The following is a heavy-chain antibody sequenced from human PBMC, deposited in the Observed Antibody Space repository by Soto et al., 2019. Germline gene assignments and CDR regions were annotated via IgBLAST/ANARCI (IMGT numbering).Heavy chain of an antibody. V-gene: IGHV3-30-3*01. CDR1: GFSFNSFA. Sequence: QVQLVDSGGGVVQPGRSLRLSCAVSGFSFNSFAMHWVRQAQGKGLEWVAVRSFDGSSKYYEASVKGRCTISSDNSRNTLALQMNSLRGDDTAVYYCARGDSGGPLGDCDYWGQGTLVTVSS. CDR2: RSFDGSSK. CDR3: ARGDSGGPLGDCDY. D-gene: IGHD2-15*01. J-gene: IGHJ4*02.